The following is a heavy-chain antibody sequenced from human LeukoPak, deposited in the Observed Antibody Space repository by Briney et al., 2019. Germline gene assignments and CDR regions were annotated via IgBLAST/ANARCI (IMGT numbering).Heavy chain of an antibody. J-gene: IGHJ4*02. V-gene: IGHV3-23*01. CDR3: AKDIVATIDDY. Sequence: GGSLRLSCVASGFMFSSYAMSWVRRAPGKGLEWVSAISGSGGSTYYADSVKDRFTISRDNSKNTLYLQMNSLRAEDTAVYYCAKDIVATIDDYWGQGTLVTVSS. CDR1: GFMFSSYA. D-gene: IGHD5-12*01. CDR2: ISGSGGST.